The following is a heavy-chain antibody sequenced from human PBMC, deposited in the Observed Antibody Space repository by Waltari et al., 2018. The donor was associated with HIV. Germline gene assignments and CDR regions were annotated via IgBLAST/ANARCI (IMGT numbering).Heavy chain of an antibody. J-gene: IGHJ5*02. Sequence: QVQLQESGPGLVKPSETLSLTCTVSGGSISSYYWSWIRQPAGKGLEWIGRIYTSGSTNYNPSLKSRVTMSVDTSKNQFSLKLSSVTAADTAVYYCARDISNLRFEPTWFDPWGQGTLVTVSS. V-gene: IGHV4-4*07. CDR3: ARDISNLRFEPTWFDP. D-gene: IGHD3-10*01. CDR1: GGSISSYY. CDR2: IYTSGST.